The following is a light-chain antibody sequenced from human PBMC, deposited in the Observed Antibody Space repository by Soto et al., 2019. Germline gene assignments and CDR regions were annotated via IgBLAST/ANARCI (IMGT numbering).Light chain of an antibody. CDR1: SNDFGAYNY. CDR3: SSYGGTNNYVV. CDR2: EVT. Sequence: LTQPPSVSGSPGQSVTISCTGTSNDFGAYNYVSWYQQHPGKGPKLMIYEVTKRPSGVPDRFSGSKSGNTASLTVSGLQAEDEADYYCSSYGGTNNYVVFGGGTKVTVL. J-gene: IGLJ2*01. V-gene: IGLV2-8*01.